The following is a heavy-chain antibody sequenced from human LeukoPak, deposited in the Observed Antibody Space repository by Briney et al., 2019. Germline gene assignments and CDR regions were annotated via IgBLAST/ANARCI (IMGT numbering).Heavy chain of an antibody. CDR1: GFIFSDHY. J-gene: IGHJ4*02. D-gene: IGHD2-15*01. Sequence: PGGSLRLSCAASGFIFSDHYMGWVRQVPGKGLEWVGRSRNKANSYTTEYAASVKGRFTISRDDSKNSLYLQMNSLQIEDTAVYYCSRGMDCSGGSCYRDYWGQGTLVTVSS. V-gene: IGHV3-72*01. CDR2: SRNKANSYTT. CDR3: SRGMDCSGGSCYRDY.